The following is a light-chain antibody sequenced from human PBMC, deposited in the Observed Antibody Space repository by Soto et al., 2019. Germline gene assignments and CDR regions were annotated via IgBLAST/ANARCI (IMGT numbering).Light chain of an antibody. CDR2: LGS. CDR3: MQPLQSWT. CDR1: QSLLHSNGYNY. V-gene: IGKV2-28*01. J-gene: IGKJ1*01. Sequence: ILIAHSTLSLTVTPGEPASISCRASQSLLHSNGYNYLDWYLQKPGQSPQLLIYLGSNRAAGVPDRFSGSGSGTDFTLKISRVEAADVGVYDCMQPLQSWTIGQGTKVDIK.